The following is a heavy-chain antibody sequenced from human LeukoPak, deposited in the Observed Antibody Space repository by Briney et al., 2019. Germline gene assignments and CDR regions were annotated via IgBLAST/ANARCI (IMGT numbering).Heavy chain of an antibody. Sequence: SETLSLTCTVSGGSISSSSYYWGWIRQPPGKGLEWIGSIYYSRSTYYNPSLKSRVTISVDTSKNQFSLKLSSVTAADTAVYYCARARGYSYGYPDYWGQGTLVTVSS. V-gene: IGHV4-39*01. CDR3: ARARGYSYGYPDY. D-gene: IGHD5-18*01. J-gene: IGHJ4*02. CDR1: GGSISSSSYY. CDR2: IYYSRST.